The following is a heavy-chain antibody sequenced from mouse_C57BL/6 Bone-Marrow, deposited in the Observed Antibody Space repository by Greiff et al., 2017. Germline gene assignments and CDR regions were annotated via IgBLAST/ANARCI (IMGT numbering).Heavy chain of an antibody. CDR1: GYTFTSYW. Sequence: VQLQQPGAELVMPGASVKLSCKASGYTFTSYWMHWVKQRPGQGLEWIGEIDPSDSYTNYNQKFKGKSTLTVDKSSSTAYMQLSSLTSEDSAVYYCARGYYSYYAMDYWGQGTSVTVSS. J-gene: IGHJ4*01. V-gene: IGHV1-69*01. CDR3: ARGYYSYYAMDY. CDR2: IDPSDSYT. D-gene: IGHD1-1*01.